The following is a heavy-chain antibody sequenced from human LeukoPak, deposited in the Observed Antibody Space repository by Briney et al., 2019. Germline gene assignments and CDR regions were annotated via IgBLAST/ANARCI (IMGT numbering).Heavy chain of an antibody. CDR3: ARDSHRTGDLDS. D-gene: IGHD7-27*01. V-gene: IGHV3-9*01. J-gene: IGHJ4*02. Sequence: SLRLSCAASGFTFDDYAMHWVRQAPGKGLEWVSGISWNSGSIGYADSVKSRFTISRDNAKNSLYLQMNSLRAEDTALYYCARDSHRTGDLDSWGRGTQVTVSS. CDR2: ISWNSGSI. CDR1: GFTFDDYA.